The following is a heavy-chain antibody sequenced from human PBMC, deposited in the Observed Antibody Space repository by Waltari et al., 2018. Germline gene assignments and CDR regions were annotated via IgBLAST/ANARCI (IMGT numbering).Heavy chain of an antibody. V-gene: IGHV4-59*01. J-gene: IGHJ6*02. CDR1: GCSISSYY. D-gene: IGHD3-3*01. CDR2: IYYRGRT. CDR3: ARVITIFGVVIASDGMDV. Sequence: QVQLQETGPGLVKPSETLSLTCTVSGCSISSYYWRWHRQPPGKGLEWIWYIYYRGRTNYNPSLKSRVTISVDTSKNQFSLKLSSVTAADTAVYYCARVITIFGVVIASDGMDVWGQGTTVTVSS.